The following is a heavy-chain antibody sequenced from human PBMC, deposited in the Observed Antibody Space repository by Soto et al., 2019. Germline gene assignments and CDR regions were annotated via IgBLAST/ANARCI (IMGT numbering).Heavy chain of an antibody. CDR1: GGSIDSGDYY. V-gene: IGHV4-61*08. CDR3: AIDVIAPPTYFDP. Sequence: QVQLQESGPGLVKPLETLSLTCTVSGGSIDSGDYYWSWILQPPGKGLEWIGYVYYSGTTNYNPCLKSRVTLSLDKSKNQFSLKMNAVTAADTAVYYCAIDVIAPPTYFDPWGQGTLVTVSS. J-gene: IGHJ5*02. D-gene: IGHD2-21*01. CDR2: VYYSGTT.